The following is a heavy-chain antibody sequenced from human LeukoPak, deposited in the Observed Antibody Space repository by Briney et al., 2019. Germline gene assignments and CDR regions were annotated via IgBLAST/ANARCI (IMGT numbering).Heavy chain of an antibody. J-gene: IGHJ5*02. CDR2: IYSSGSA. CDR1: GDSISSSYFY. D-gene: IGHD3-3*01. CDR3: ARNLRFLEWFPSWFDP. V-gene: IGHV4-39*07. Sequence: SETLSLTCTVSGDSISSSYFYWAWIRQPPGKGLQWIGSIYSSGSAYYNPSLKSRVAISVDTSENQVSLKLSSVTAADTAVYYCARNLRFLEWFPSWFDPWGQGTLVTVSS.